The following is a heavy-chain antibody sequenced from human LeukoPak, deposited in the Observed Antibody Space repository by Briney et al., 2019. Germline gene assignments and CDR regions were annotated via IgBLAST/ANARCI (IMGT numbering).Heavy chain of an antibody. CDR3: VRDPWGSRGY. CDR1: GFSFSDYY. D-gene: IGHD2-2*01. Sequence: PGGSLRLSCGAWGFSFSDYYMSWIGQAPGKGPEWVSHISDSGSTINYADSVKGRFTISRDNTKKSLFLQMNSLRTEDTAVYYCVRDPWGSRGYWGQGTLVTVSS. J-gene: IGHJ4*02. CDR2: ISDSGSTI. V-gene: IGHV3-11*01.